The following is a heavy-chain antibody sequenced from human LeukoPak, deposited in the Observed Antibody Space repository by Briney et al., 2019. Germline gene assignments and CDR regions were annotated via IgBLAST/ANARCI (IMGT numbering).Heavy chain of an antibody. D-gene: IGHD3-22*01. Sequence: PSETLSLTCIVSGGSISSSRDYWAWIRQPPGKGLEWIANIYYSGSTYYSPSLKSRVIISVDTSKNQFSLKLRSVTAADTAVYYCARVTGYVIEDYFDYWGQGTLVTVSS. V-gene: IGHV4-39*07. CDR3: ARVTGYVIEDYFDY. CDR1: GGSISSSRDY. J-gene: IGHJ4*02. CDR2: IYYSGST.